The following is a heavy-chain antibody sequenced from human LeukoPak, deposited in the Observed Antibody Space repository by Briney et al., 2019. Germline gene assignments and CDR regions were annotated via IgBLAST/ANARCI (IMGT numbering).Heavy chain of an antibody. D-gene: IGHD4-17*01. CDR1: GGSIRGYY. V-gene: IGHV4-59*08. CDR2: IYYSGST. Sequence: SETLSLTCTDSGGSIRGYYWSWIRQPPGKGLEWIGYIYYSGSTNYNPSLKSRVTISVDTSKNQFSLKLSSVTAADTAVYNCARHTFTGTDYWGQGTLVTVSS. J-gene: IGHJ4*02. CDR3: ARHTFTGTDY.